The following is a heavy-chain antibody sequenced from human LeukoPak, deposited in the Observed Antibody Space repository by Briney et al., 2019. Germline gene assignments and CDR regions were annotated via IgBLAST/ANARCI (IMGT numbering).Heavy chain of an antibody. Sequence: SGPALVKPTQTLTLTCTFSGFSLSTSGMCVSWIRQPPGKALEWLARIDWDDDKYYSTSLKTRLTISKDTSKNQVVLTMTNMDPVDTATYYCARIKDVRSYYGSRTQISFDYWGQGTLVTVSS. CDR2: IDWDDDK. V-gene: IGHV2-70*11. J-gene: IGHJ4*02. CDR3: ARIKDVRSYYGSRTQISFDY. D-gene: IGHD3-10*01. CDR1: GFSLSTSGMC.